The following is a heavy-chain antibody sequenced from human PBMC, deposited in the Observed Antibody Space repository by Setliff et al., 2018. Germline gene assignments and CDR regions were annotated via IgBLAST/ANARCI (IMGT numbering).Heavy chain of an antibody. CDR1: GGSVSSGSYY. V-gene: IGHV4-39*01. D-gene: IGHD3-10*01. J-gene: IGHJ4*02. CDR3: ARHLLVQGTYHFDY. CDR2: MYYSGST. Sequence: NPWETLSLTCSVSGGSVSSGSYYWGWIRQSPGKGLEWIGSMYYSGSTYYNPSLKGRVTLSVDTTKNQFSLKLTSMTAADTAVYFCARHLLVQGTYHFDYWGQGSPVTVSS.